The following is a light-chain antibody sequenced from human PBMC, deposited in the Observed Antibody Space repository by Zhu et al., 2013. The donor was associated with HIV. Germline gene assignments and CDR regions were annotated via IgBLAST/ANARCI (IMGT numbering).Light chain of an antibody. CDR2: EVT. Sequence: QSALTQPPSASGSPGQSVTISCTGTSSGVGTYNYVSWYQQYPGKAPKLMIYEVTERPSGVPDRFSGSKSGNTASLTISGLQAEDEADYYCSSYTSSSTLVFGGGTKLTVL. J-gene: IGLJ2*01. V-gene: IGLV2-18*02. CDR1: SSGVGTYNY. CDR3: SSYTSSSTLV.